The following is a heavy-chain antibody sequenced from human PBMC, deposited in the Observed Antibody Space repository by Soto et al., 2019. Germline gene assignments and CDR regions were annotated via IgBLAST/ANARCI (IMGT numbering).Heavy chain of an antibody. V-gene: IGHV1-46*03. D-gene: IGHD4-17*01. CDR1: GYTFTIYY. CDR3: ARDLMGDYDFDY. J-gene: IGHJ4*02. Sequence: GASVKISCTASGYTFTIYYMHCVRQAPGQGLEWMGIINPSGGSTSYAQKFQGRVTMTRDTSTSTVYMELSSLRSEDTAVYYCARDLMGDYDFDYWGQGTLVTVSS. CDR2: INPSGGST.